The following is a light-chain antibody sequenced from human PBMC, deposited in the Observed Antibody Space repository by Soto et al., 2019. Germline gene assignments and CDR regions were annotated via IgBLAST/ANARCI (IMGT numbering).Light chain of an antibody. Sequence: DIQMTQSPSSLFASVGDRVTITCQATQDITIYLNWYQQKPGKAPNLLIYDASNLEIGVPSRFSGSGSGTHFTFTISSLQTEDIGTYYCQQYDILPITFGRGTRLEIK. CDR2: DAS. CDR3: QQYDILPIT. CDR1: QDITIY. V-gene: IGKV1-33*01. J-gene: IGKJ5*01.